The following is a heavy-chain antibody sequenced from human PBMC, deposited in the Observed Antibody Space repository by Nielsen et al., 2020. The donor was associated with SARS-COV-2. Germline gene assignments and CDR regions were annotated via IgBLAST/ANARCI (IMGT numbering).Heavy chain of an antibody. V-gene: IGHV4-39*01. CDR3: AISAVGFGEFDY. Sequence: SETLSFTCTVSGGSISSSSYYWGWIRQPPGKGLEWIGSIYYSGSTYYNPSLKSRVTISVDTSKNQFSLKLSSVTAADTAVYYCAISAVGFGEFDYWGQGTLVTVSS. CDR2: IYYSGST. D-gene: IGHD3-10*01. CDR1: GGSISSSSYY. J-gene: IGHJ4*02.